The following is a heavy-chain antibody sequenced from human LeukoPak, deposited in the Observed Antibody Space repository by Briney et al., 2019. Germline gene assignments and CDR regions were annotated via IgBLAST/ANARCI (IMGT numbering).Heavy chain of an antibody. V-gene: IGHV4-4*07. CDR2: IHSTGST. D-gene: IGHD6-13*01. Sequence: SETLSLTCTVSGGSISGYYWSSIRQPAGKGLEWIGRIHSTGSTNYNPSLKSRVTMSVDTSKNQFSLKLTSVTAADTAIYYCAREHPVAIAPDFWGQGTLVTVSS. CDR3: AREHPVAIAPDF. J-gene: IGHJ4*02. CDR1: GGSISGYY.